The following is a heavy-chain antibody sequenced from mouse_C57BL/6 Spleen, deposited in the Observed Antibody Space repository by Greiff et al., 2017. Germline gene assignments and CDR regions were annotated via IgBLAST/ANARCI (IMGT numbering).Heavy chain of an antibody. J-gene: IGHJ1*03. CDR1: GYTFTSYW. V-gene: IGHV1-61*01. CDR2: IYPSDSET. D-gene: IGHD1-1*01. CDR3: ARRNYYGSSYWYFDV. Sequence: VQLQQSGAELVRPGSSVKLSCKASGYTFTSYWMDWVKQRPGQGLEWIGNIYPSDSETHYNQKFKDKATLTVDKSSSTAYMQLSSLTSEDSAVYYCARRNYYGSSYWYFDVWGTGTTVTVSS.